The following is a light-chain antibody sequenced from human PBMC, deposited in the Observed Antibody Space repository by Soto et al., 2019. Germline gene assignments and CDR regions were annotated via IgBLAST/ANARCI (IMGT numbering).Light chain of an antibody. CDR1: HSVSSR. Sequence: EIVMTQSPATLSVSPGERATLSCRASHSVSSRLAWYQQKPGQDPRLLIYGASTRATGLPARFSGSGSGTEFTLNISSLQSEDFAVYYCQHYTNWPLTFGGGTKVEIK. CDR3: QHYTNWPLT. J-gene: IGKJ4*01. V-gene: IGKV3-15*01. CDR2: GAS.